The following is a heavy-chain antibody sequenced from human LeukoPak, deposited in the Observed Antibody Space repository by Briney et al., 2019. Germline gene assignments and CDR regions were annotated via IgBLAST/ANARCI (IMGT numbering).Heavy chain of an antibody. CDR2: IYHSGST. CDR3: AREWGYGSGSYYYHDAFDI. Sequence: SSGTLSLTCAVSGGSISSSNWRSWVRQPPGKGLEWIGEIYHSGSTNYNPSLKSRVTISVDKSKNQFSLKLSSVTAADTAVYYGAREWGYGSGSYYYHDAFDIWGQGTMVTVSS. CDR1: GGSISSSNW. V-gene: IGHV4-4*02. J-gene: IGHJ3*02. D-gene: IGHD3-10*01.